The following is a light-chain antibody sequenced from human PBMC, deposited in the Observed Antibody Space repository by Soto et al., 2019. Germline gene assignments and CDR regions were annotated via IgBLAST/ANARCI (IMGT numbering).Light chain of an antibody. V-gene: IGKV1-17*01. CDR3: LQYNSYALT. Sequence: DIQMTQSPSSLSASVGDRVTITCRASQGVRNDLGWYQQKPGKAPERLIYDASSLQSGVPSRFSGSGSGTEFAPTASSLKPEDFATYYGLQYNSYALTFGQGTKVDIQ. CDR1: QGVRND. J-gene: IGKJ1*01. CDR2: DAS.